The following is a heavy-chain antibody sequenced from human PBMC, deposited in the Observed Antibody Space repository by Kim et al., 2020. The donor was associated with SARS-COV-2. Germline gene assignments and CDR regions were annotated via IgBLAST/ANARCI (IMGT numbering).Heavy chain of an antibody. CDR1: GFTFSSYA. D-gene: IGHD3-10*01. CDR2: ISYDGSNK. V-gene: IGHV3-30*04. Sequence: GGSLRLFCAASGFTFSSYAMHWVRQAPGKGLEWVAVISYDGSNKYYADSVKGRFTISRDNSKNTLYLQMNSLRAEDTAVYYCARDNVLLWFGEVQYYFDYWGQGTLVTVSS. J-gene: IGHJ4*02. CDR3: ARDNVLLWFGEVQYYFDY.